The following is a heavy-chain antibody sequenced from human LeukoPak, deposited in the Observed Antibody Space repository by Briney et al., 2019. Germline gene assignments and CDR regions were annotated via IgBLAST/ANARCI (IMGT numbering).Heavy chain of an antibody. CDR2: ISWNSGSI. CDR3: AKRHYNWFDP. V-gene: IGHV3-9*01. CDR1: GFTFDDYA. J-gene: IGHJ5*02. Sequence: PGGSLRPSCAASGFTFDDYAMHWVRQAPGKGLEWVSGISWNSGSIGYADSVKGRFTISRDNAKNSLYLQMNSLRAEDTALYYCAKRHYNWFDPWGQGTLVTVSS.